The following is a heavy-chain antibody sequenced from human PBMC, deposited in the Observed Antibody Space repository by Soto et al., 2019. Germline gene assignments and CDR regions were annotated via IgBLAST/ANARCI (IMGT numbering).Heavy chain of an antibody. CDR1: GFTFSSYA. CDR2: ISSNGGST. V-gene: IGHV3-64*01. J-gene: IGHJ6*03. D-gene: IGHD1-7*01. Sequence: GGSLRLSCAASGFTFSSYAMHWVRQAPGKGLENVSAISSNGGSTYYANSVKGRFTISRDNSKNTLYLQMGSLRAEDMAVYYCARGQLELRSSYYYYMDVWGKGTTVTVSS. CDR3: ARGQLELRSSYYYYMDV.